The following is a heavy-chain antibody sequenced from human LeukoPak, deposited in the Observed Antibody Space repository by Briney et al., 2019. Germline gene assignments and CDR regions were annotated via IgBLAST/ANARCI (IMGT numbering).Heavy chain of an antibody. D-gene: IGHD3-9*01. J-gene: IGHJ4*02. CDR3: ARHSNNYNILTGYSPYYFDY. Sequence: GESLKISCKGSGFSFSSFWIGWVRQMPGKGLEWMGIINPDDSDTTYSPSFEGQVTISADTSIRTAYLQWSTLKASDTATYFCARHSNNYNILTGYSPYYFDYWGQGTPVTVSS. CDR1: GFSFSSFW. CDR2: INPDDSDT. V-gene: IGHV5-51*01.